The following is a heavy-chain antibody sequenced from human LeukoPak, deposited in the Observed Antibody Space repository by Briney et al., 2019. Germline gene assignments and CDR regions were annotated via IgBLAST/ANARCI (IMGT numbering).Heavy chain of an antibody. CDR2: VSYSGTT. CDR3: ARHSGPYASSWFDY. D-gene: IGHD6-13*01. CDR1: GGSISSSSYY. J-gene: IGHJ4*02. Sequence: SETLSLTCTVSGGSISSSSYYWGWIRQPPGKGLDWIGTVSYSGTTYYNPSLRSRVTISVDTSKNQFSLKVSSLTAADTAVYYCARHSGPYASSWFDYWGQGTLVTVSS. V-gene: IGHV4-39*01.